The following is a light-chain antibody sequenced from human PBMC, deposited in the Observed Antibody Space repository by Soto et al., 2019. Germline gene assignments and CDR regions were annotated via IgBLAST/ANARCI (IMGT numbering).Light chain of an antibody. CDR3: QQSYSTPIT. J-gene: IGKJ5*01. CDR2: KAS. V-gene: IGKV1-5*03. Sequence: DIQITQSPSTLSASVRDRVAMTCRASHSISTYLAWYQQKPGKAPKLLIYKASSLESGVPSRFSGSGSGAEFTLTISSLQPDDFATYYCQQSYSTPITFGQGTRLEI. CDR1: HSISTY.